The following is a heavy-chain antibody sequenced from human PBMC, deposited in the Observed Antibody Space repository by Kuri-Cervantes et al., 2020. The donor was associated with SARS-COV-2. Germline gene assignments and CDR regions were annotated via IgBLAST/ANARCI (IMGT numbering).Heavy chain of an antibody. J-gene: IGHJ2*01. D-gene: IGHD2-2*01. CDR1: GGSISSYY. CDR3: ARRACSSTSCYQGGYFDL. Sequence: SETLSLTCTVSGGSISSYYWSWIRQPPGKGLEWIGYIYYSGSTNYNPSLKSRVTISVDTSKNQFSLKLSSVTAADTAVYYCARRACSSTSCYQGGYFDLWGRGTLVTVSS. V-gene: IGHV4-59*08. CDR2: IYYSGST.